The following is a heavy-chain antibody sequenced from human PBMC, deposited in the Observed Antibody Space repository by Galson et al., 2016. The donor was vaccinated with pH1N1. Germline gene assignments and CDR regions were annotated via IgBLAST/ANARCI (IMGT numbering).Heavy chain of an antibody. Sequence: SLRLSCAASRFTFDDYAMHWVRQAPGKGLEWVSGISWNSGSIGYADSVKGRFTISRDNAKNSLYLQMNSLRAEDTALYYCAKDMGYNWNYGQFDLWGRGTRVTVSS. CDR3: AKDMGYNWNYGQFDL. D-gene: IGHD1-7*01. CDR2: ISWNSGSI. J-gene: IGHJ2*01. V-gene: IGHV3-9*01. CDR1: RFTFDDYA.